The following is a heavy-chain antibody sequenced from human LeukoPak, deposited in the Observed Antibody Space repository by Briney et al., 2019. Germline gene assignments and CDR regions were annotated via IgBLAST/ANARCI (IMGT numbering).Heavy chain of an antibody. D-gene: IGHD3-22*01. CDR1: GGSISSYY. CDR3: ARDRTVPFYYYDSSGYYFGNWFDP. J-gene: IGHJ5*02. CDR2: IYTSGST. Sequence: PSETLSLTCTVSGGSISSYYWSWVRQPAGKGLEWIGRIYTSGSTNYNPSLKSRVTMSVDTSKNQFSLKLSSVTAADTAVYYCARDRTVPFYYYDSSGYYFGNWFDPWGQGTLVTVSS. V-gene: IGHV4-4*07.